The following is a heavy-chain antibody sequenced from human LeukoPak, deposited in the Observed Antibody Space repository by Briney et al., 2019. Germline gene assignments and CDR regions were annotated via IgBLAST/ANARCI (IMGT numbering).Heavy chain of an antibody. CDR1: GGSIISGDEY. J-gene: IGHJ5*02. D-gene: IGHD6-13*01. CDR3: AREPHYNQRFKGSSSWYLRWFDP. V-gene: IGHV4-30-4*01. CDR2: ISYTGNA. Sequence: SQTLSLTCTVSGGSIISGDEYWSWIRQPPGKGLEWIGYISYTGNAYYNPSLKSRVIISVDTSKNQFSLKLSSVTAADTAVYYCAREPHYNQRFKGSSSWYLRWFDPWGQGTLVTVSS.